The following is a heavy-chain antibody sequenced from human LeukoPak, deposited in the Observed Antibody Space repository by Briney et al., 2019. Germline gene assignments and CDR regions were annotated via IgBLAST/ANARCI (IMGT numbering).Heavy chain of an antibody. D-gene: IGHD2-2*02. V-gene: IGHV4-4*07. Sequence: SETLSLTCTVSGGSISSYYWSWIRQPAGKGLEWIGRIYTSGSTNYNPSLKSRVTMSVDTSKNQFSLKLSSVTAADTAVYYCAREAVVPAAIRPDYYYYMDVWGKGTTVTVSS. CDR2: IYTSGST. CDR1: GGSISSYY. CDR3: AREAVVPAAIRPDYYYYMDV. J-gene: IGHJ6*03.